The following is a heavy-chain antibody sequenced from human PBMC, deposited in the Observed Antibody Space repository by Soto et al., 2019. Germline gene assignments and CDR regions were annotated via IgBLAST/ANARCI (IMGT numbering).Heavy chain of an antibody. CDR3: ARDPSITMIVVVITSHAFDI. D-gene: IGHD3-22*01. J-gene: IGHJ3*02. V-gene: IGHV3-30-3*01. Sequence: WRSLGLSCAASGFTFSSYAMHWVRQAPGKGLEWVAVISYDGSNKYYADSVKGRFTISRDNSKNTLYLQMNSLRAEDTAVYYCARDPSITMIVVVITSHAFDIWGQGTMVTVSS. CDR2: ISYDGSNK. CDR1: GFTFSSYA.